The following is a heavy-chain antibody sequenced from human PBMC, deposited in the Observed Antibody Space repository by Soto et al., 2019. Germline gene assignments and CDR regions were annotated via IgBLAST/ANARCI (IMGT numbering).Heavy chain of an antibody. CDR2: ISYDGSNK. D-gene: IGHD5-18*01. V-gene: IGHV3-30-3*01. CDR3: ARVLQAAMVFLYYYYYGMDV. J-gene: IGHJ6*02. Sequence: QVQLVESGGGVVQPGRSLRLSCAASGFSFSSYAMHWVRQAPGKGLDWVAVISYDGSNKYYADSVKGRFTISRDNSKNTLYLQMNSLRAEDTAVYYCARVLQAAMVFLYYYYYGMDVWGQGTTVTVSS. CDR1: GFSFSSYA.